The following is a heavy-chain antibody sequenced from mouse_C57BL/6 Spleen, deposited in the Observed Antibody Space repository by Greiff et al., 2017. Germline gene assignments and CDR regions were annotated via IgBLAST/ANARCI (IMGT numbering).Heavy chain of an antibody. Sequence: QVQLLQSGAELVKPGASVKISCTASGYAFSSYWMNWVKQRPGKGLEWIGQIYPGDGDTNYNEKFKGKVTLTADKSSSTAYMQLSSLTSEDTAVYFCARDHCSSPYFDDWGQGTTLTVSS. CDR3: ARDHCSSPYFDD. J-gene: IGHJ2*01. CDR2: IYPGDGDT. CDR1: GYAFSSYW. D-gene: IGHD1-1*01. V-gene: IGHV1-80*01.